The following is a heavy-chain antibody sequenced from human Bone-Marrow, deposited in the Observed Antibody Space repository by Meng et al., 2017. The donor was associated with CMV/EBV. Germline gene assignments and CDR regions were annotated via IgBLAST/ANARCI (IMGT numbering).Heavy chain of an antibody. Sequence: ASVKVSCKASGYTFTGYHLHWVRQAPGHGLEWMGWIDPNRGVTNYAQKFQGRVTMTADTSISTAYMELSRLRSYDTVVYYCARERPADYTTNSRHGYYFDSWGQGTLVTVSS. D-gene: IGHD4-11*01. V-gene: IGHV1-2*02. J-gene: IGHJ4*02. CDR3: ARERPADYTTNSRHGYYFDS. CDR2: IDPNRGVT. CDR1: GYTFTGYH.